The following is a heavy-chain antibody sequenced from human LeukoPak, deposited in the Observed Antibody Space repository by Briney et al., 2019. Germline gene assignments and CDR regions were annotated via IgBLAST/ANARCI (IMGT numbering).Heavy chain of an antibody. Sequence: PGGSLRLSCAASGFTFSSYAMSWVRQAPGKGLEWVSAISGSGGSTYYADSVKGRFTISRDISKNTLYLQMNSLRAEDTAVYYCAKGLYSSGWYFDYWGQGTLVTVSS. CDR1: GFTFSSYA. V-gene: IGHV3-23*01. J-gene: IGHJ4*02. CDR3: AKGLYSSGWYFDY. D-gene: IGHD6-19*01. CDR2: ISGSGGST.